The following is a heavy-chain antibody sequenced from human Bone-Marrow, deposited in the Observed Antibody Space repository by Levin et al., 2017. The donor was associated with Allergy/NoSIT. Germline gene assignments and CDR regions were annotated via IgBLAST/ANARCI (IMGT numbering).Heavy chain of an antibody. D-gene: IGHD2-15*01. CDR3: AKGYYSGDNCRIAVDWFDP. Sequence: PSETLSLTCIVSGGSINSHYWTWIRQTPGKGLEWIAYIYHSGSTNYNPSLKSRVTISVATSRNQFSLQLSSVTAADTAVYHCAKGYYSGDNCRIAVDWFDPWGQGTLVTVSS. J-gene: IGHJ5*02. V-gene: IGHV4-59*11. CDR2: IYHSGST. CDR1: GGSINSHY.